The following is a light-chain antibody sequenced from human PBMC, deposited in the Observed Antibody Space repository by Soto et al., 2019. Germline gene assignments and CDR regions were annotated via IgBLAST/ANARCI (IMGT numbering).Light chain of an antibody. Sequence: EIVMMQFPATLSVSPGERVTLSCRASQSVNSDYLAWYRQKPGQAPSLLMYGASTRATGVPARFSGSGSGTEFTLTISSLQSEDFAVYYCQQYNNWPRTFGQGTRLEIK. CDR3: QQYNNWPRT. V-gene: IGKV3-15*01. CDR1: QSVNSDY. CDR2: GAS. J-gene: IGKJ5*01.